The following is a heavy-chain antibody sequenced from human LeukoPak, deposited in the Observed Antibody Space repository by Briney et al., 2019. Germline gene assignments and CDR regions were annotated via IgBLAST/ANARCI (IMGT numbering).Heavy chain of an antibody. CDR3: ARSSGYYVIDY. J-gene: IGHJ4*02. Sequence: SETLSLTCTVSGGSISSSSYYWGWIRQPPGKGLEWIGSIYYSGSTYYNPSLKSRVTISVDTSKNQFSLKLSSVTAADTAVYYCARSSGYYVIDYWGQGTLVTVSS. CDR1: GGSISSSSYY. D-gene: IGHD3-22*01. CDR2: IYYSGST. V-gene: IGHV4-39*07.